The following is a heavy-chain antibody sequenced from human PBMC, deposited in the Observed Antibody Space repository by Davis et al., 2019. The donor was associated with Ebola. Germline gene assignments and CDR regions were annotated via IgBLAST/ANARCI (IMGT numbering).Heavy chain of an antibody. V-gene: IGHV3-7*01. J-gene: IGHJ4*02. CDR2: IKQDGSEK. Sequence: GGSLRLSCAASGFTFSSYWMSWVRQAPGKGLEWVANIKQDGSEKYYVDSVKGRFTISRDNAKNSLYLQMNSLRDEDTAVYYCARDYYDSSGYYFDYWGQGTLVTVSS. CDR3: ARDYYDSSGYYFDY. D-gene: IGHD3-22*01. CDR1: GFTFSSYW.